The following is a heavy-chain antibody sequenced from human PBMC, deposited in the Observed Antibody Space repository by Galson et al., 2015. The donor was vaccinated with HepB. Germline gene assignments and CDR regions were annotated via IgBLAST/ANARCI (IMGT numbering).Heavy chain of an antibody. CDR2: INAGNGNT. V-gene: IGHV1-3*01. J-gene: IGHJ4*02. D-gene: IGHD6-19*01. CDR3: AREGPSRSGWFDY. CDR1: GYTFTSYA. Sequence: SVKVSCKASGYTFTSYAMHWVRQAPGQRLEWMGWINAGNGNTKYSQKFQGRVTITRDTSASTAYMELSSLRSEDTAVYYCAREGPSRSGWFDYWGQGTLVTVSS.